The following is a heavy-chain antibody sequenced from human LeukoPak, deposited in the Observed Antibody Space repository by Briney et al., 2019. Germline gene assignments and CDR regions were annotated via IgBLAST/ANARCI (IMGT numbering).Heavy chain of an antibody. CDR1: GFTFSNAW. Sequence: PGGSLRLYCAASGFTFSNAWMSWVRQALGKGLEWVGRIKSKTDGGTTDYAAPVKGRFTISRDDSKNTLYLQMNSLKTEDTAVYYCTTLWDDYSNYDPNYYYMAVWGKGTTVTVSS. D-gene: IGHD4-11*01. CDR2: IKSKTDGGTT. J-gene: IGHJ6*03. V-gene: IGHV3-15*01. CDR3: TTLWDDYSNYDPNYYYMAV.